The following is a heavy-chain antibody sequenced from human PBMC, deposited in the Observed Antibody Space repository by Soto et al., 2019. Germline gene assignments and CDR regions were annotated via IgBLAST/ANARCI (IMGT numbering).Heavy chain of an antibody. CDR3: ARERVPDWNYDY. J-gene: IGHJ4*02. CDR1: GYTFTSYA. V-gene: IGHV1-3*01. D-gene: IGHD1-7*01. Sequence: GASVKVSCKASGYTFTSYAMHWVRQAPGQRLEWMGWINAGNGNTKYSQKFQGRVTITRDTSASTAYMELSSLRSEDTAVYYCARERVPDWNYDYWGQGTLVTVSS. CDR2: INAGNGNT.